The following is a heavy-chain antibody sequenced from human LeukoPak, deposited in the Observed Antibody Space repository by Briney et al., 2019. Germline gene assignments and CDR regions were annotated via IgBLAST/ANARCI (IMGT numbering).Heavy chain of an antibody. CDR1: GFTFSSYV. CDR2: ISYDGSSK. Sequence: GGSLRLSCAASGFTFSSYVMHWVRQAPGKGLEWVAVISYDGSSKYYADPVKGRFTISRDNSKNTLYLQMNSLRAEDTAVYYCAKQMATSVFSDWGEGTLVTVSS. V-gene: IGHV3-30*18. CDR3: AKQMATSVFSD. J-gene: IGHJ4*02. D-gene: IGHD5-24*01.